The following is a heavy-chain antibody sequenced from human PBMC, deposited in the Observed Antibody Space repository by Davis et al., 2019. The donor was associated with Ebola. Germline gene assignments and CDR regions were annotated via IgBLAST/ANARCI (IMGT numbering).Heavy chain of an antibody. D-gene: IGHD6-6*01. V-gene: IGHV3-33*01. J-gene: IGHJ6*03. CDR1: GFRFNTYG. CDR2: IWYDGSLQ. CDR3: ARVRTIAARPLFVRHRFSYMDV. Sequence: GESLKISCAASGFRFNTYGMHWVRQAPGKGLEWLAVIWYDGSLQFSVDSMKGRFTISRDNSRNTLFLQMSGLRDEDTAVYYCARVRTIAARPLFVRHRFSYMDVWGKGTTVTVSS.